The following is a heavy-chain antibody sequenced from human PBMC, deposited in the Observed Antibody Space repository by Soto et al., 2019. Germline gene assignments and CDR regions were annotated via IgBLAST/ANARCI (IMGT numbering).Heavy chain of an antibody. V-gene: IGHV4-31*03. CDR3: AREIRLASYYYGMDV. Sequence: QVQLQESGPGLVKPSQTLSLTCTVSGGSISSGGYYWSWIRQHPGKGLEWIGYIYYSGSTYYNPSLKSRVPISVDPSKNQFSLKLSSVTAADTAVYYCAREIRLASYYYGMDVWGQGTTVTVSS. D-gene: IGHD4-17*01. J-gene: IGHJ6*02. CDR1: GGSISSGGYY. CDR2: IYYSGST.